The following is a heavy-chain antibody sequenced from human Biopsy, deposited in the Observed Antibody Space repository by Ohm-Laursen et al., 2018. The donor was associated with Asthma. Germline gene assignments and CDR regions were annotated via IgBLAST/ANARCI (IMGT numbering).Heavy chain of an antibody. Sequence: EPSETHSCQASGYNFISFAIHWVRQAPGQRLEWMGWVNTGNGDTKYSQKFQGRVTITRDTSASTAYMELRSLRSEDTATYYCARTYYDFLTGQVKDVFGVWGQGTMVTVSS. CDR3: ARTYYDFLTGQVKDVFGV. CDR1: GYNFISFA. V-gene: IGHV1-3*04. D-gene: IGHD3-9*01. J-gene: IGHJ3*01. CDR2: VNTGNGDT.